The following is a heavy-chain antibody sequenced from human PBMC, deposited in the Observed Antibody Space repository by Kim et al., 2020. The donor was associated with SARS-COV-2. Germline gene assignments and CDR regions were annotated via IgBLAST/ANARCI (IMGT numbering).Heavy chain of an antibody. CDR3: ARDKWAAAAGTPLDC. CDR2: INPNSGGT. D-gene: IGHD6-13*01. J-gene: IGHJ4*02. V-gene: IGHV1-2*06. CDR1: GYTFTGYY. Sequence: ASVKVSCKASGYTFTGYYMHWVRQAPGQGLEWMGRINPNSGGTNYAQKFQGRVTMTRDTSISTAYMELSRRRADDTAVYYCARDKWAAAAGTPLDCWGQGTLVTVSS.